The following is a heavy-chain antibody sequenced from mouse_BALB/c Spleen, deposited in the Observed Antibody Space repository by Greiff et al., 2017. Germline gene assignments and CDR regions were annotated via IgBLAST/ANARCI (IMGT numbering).Heavy chain of an antibody. J-gene: IGHJ2*01. CDR2: IYPGSGST. D-gene: IGHD1-1*02. CDR1: GYTFTSYW. V-gene: IGHV1S22*01. CDR3: TRYGGEDFDY. Sequence: LQQPGSELVRPGASVKLSCKASGYTFTSYWMHWVKQRHGQGLEWIGYIYPGSGSTNYDEKFKSKGTLTVDTSSSTAYMHLSSLTSEDSAVYYCTRYGGEDFDYWGQGTTLTVSS.